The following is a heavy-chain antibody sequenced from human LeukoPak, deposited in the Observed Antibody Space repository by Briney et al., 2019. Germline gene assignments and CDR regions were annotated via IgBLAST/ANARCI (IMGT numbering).Heavy chain of an antibody. D-gene: IGHD3-10*01. V-gene: IGHV3-30*02. J-gene: IGHJ6*02. CDR1: GFTFSSYG. Sequence: GGSLRLSCAVAGFTFSSYGMHWVRQAPGKGLEWVAFIRYDVSNKYYADSVNGRVTVPRDNSKDTLYLQMNSLRAEDTAGYYCAKEFRFEELFPLQYYYYGMDVWGQGTTVTVSS. CDR3: AKEFRFEELFPLQYYYYGMDV. CDR2: IRYDVSNK.